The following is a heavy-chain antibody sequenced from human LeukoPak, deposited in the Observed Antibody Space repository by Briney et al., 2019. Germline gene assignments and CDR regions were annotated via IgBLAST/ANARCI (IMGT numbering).Heavy chain of an antibody. CDR3: ARAYNNDAFDI. CDR2: ISSSSSYT. D-gene: IGHD1-1*01. CDR1: GFTFSDYY. V-gene: IGHV3-11*03. Sequence: GGSLRLSCAASGFTFSDYYMSWIRQAPGKGLEWVSYISSSSSYTNYADSVEGRFTISRDNAKNSLYLQMNSLRAEDTAVYYCARAYNNDAFDIWGQGTMVTVSS. J-gene: IGHJ3*02.